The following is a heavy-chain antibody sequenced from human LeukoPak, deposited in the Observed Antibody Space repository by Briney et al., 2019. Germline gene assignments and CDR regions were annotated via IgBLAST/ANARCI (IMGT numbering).Heavy chain of an antibody. D-gene: IGHD2-2*01. CDR1: GGTFSSYA. CDR3: ASVGGDIVVVPAAQWYFDY. J-gene: IGHJ4*02. Sequence: SVKVSCKASGGTFSSYANSWVRQPPGQGLEWMGGIIPIFGTANYAQKFQGRLTITADESTSTGYMELSSLRSEDTAVYYCASVGGDIVVVPAAQWYFDYWGQGTLVTVSS. CDR2: IIPIFGTA. V-gene: IGHV1-69*13.